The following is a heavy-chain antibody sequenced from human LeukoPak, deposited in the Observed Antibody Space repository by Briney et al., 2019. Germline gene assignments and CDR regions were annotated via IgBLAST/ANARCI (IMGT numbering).Heavy chain of an antibody. V-gene: IGHV4-34*01. CDR2: INHSGST. Sequence: SVTLSLTCAVYGGSFSGYYWSWIRQPPGKGLEWIGEINHSGSTNYNPSLKSRVTISVDTSKNQFSLKLSSVTAADTAVYYCARGLSVVPAAIWGYFDLWGRGTLVTVSS. CDR3: ARGLSVVPAAIWGYFDL. D-gene: IGHD2-2*02. CDR1: GGSFSGYY. J-gene: IGHJ2*01.